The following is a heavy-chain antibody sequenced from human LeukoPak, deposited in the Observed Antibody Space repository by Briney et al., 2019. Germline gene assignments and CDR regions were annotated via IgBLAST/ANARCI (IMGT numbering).Heavy chain of an antibody. CDR3: AKDLHGSGSYYNNYFDY. Sequence: GGSLRLSCAASGFTFSSYAMSWVRQAPGKGLEWVSAISGSGGSTYFADSVKGRFTISRDNSKNTLYLQMNSLRAEDTAVYYCAKDLHGSGSYYNNYFDYWGQGTLVTVSS. V-gene: IGHV3-23*01. CDR1: GFTFSSYA. J-gene: IGHJ4*02. CDR2: ISGSGGST. D-gene: IGHD3-10*01.